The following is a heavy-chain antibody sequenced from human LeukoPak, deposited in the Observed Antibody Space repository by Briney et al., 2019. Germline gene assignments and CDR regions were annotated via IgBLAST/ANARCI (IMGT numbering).Heavy chain of an antibody. CDR3: AKFHSNYVAYWYFNL. D-gene: IGHD4-11*01. J-gene: IGHJ2*01. CDR1: GFSLSSYA. CDR2: ITGSSAST. V-gene: IGHV3-23*01. Sequence: GGSLSFSCAASGFSLSSYAMSWVRQAPGKGLEWVSSITGSSASTYYADSVKGRFTISRDNSKNTLYLQMNSLRAEDTAVYYCAKFHSNYVAYWYFNLWGRGTLVTVSS.